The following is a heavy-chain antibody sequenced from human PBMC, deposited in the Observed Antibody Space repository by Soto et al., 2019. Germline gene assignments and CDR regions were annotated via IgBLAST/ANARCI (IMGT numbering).Heavy chain of an antibody. V-gene: IGHV4-4*02. J-gene: IGHJ6*02. CDR2: IYHSGST. CDR3: ATSGVDYYYYGMDV. D-gene: IGHD7-27*01. CDR1: GGSISSSNW. Sequence: PSETLSLTCAVSGGSISSSNWWSWVRQPPGKGLEWIGEIYHSGSTNYNPSLKSRVTISVDKSKNQFSLKLSSVTAADTAVYYCATSGVDYYYYGMDVWGQGTTVTVSS.